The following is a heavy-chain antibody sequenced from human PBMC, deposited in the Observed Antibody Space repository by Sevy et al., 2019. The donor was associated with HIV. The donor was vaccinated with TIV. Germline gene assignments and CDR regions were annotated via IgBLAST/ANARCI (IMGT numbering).Heavy chain of an antibody. CDR3: AKGGGVVTTEHWYFDL. CDR1: GFTFSSYG. Sequence: GESLKISCAASGFTFSSYGMHWVRQAPGKGLEWVAVISYDGSNKYYADSVKGRFTISRDNSKNTLYLQMNRLRAEDTAVYYCAKGGGVVTTEHWYFDLWGRGTLVTVSS. V-gene: IGHV3-30*18. J-gene: IGHJ2*01. D-gene: IGHD2-15*01. CDR2: ISYDGSNK.